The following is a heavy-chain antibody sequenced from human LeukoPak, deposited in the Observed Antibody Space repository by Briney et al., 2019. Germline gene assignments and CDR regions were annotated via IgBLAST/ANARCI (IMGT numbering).Heavy chain of an antibody. CDR1: GGSIRPYY. V-gene: IGHV4-59*01. Sequence: SETLSLTCTVSGGSIRPYYWSWIRQPPGKGLEWIGYIYHSGSTNYSPSLKSRVTISLDTSKNQFSLKLNSVTAADTAVYYCARWANWNHDYWGQGTLVTVSS. CDR2: IYHSGST. J-gene: IGHJ4*02. D-gene: IGHD1-1*01. CDR3: ARWANWNHDY.